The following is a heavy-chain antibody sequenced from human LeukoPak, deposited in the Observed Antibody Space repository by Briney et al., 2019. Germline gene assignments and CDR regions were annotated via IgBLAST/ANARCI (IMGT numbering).Heavy chain of an antibody. J-gene: IGHJ4*02. CDR2: IKQDGSQE. CDR3: ARGVPYDSWSGPHYSDY. D-gene: IGHD3-3*01. V-gene: IGHV3-7*01. Sequence: QPGGSLRLSCAASRFTLSTYWMSWVRQAPGKGLEWVAHIKQDGSQEYYVDSVKGRFTISRDSAKNSLYLQMNSLRAEDTAVYYCARGVPYDSWSGPHYSDYWGQGTRVTVSS. CDR1: RFTLSTYW.